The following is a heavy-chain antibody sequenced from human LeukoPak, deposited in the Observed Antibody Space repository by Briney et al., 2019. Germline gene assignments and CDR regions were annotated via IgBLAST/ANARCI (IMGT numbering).Heavy chain of an antibody. CDR1: GFTFSSYW. J-gene: IGHJ5*02. D-gene: IGHD2-2*01. V-gene: IGHV3-7*01. CDR2: IKQDGSEK. Sequence: PGGSLRLSCAASGFTFSSYWMSWVRQAPGKGLEWVANIKQDGSEKYYVDSVKGRFTISRDNAKNSLCLQMNSLRAEDTAVYYCARDPKQDIVVVPALGWFDPWGQGTLVTVSS. CDR3: ARDPKQDIVVVPALGWFDP.